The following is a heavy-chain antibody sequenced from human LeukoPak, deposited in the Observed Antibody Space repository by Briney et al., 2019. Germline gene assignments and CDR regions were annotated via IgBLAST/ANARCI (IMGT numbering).Heavy chain of an antibody. CDR2: ISSSGSTI. CDR3: ARGTSGWPRGYFDY. Sequence: GGSLRLSCAASGFTFSSYEMNWVRQAPGKGLEWVSYISSSGSTIYYADSVKGRFTISRDNAKNSLYLRMNSLRAEDTAVYYCARGTSGWPRGYFDYWGQGTLVTVSS. J-gene: IGHJ4*02. D-gene: IGHD6-19*01. CDR1: GFTFSSYE. V-gene: IGHV3-48*03.